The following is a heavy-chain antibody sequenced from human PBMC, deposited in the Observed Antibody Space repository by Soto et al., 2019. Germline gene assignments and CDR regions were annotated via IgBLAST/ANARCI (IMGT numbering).Heavy chain of an antibody. Sequence: QVQLVQSGAEVKKPGASVKVSCKASGYTFTGYYMHWVRQAPGQGLEWMGWINPNSGGTKYAQKFQGRVTMTRDTSISTAYMELSRLRSDDTAVYYCARSLRTGEVDYFDYWGQGTLVTVSS. CDR2: INPNSGGT. CDR1: GYTFTGYY. J-gene: IGHJ4*02. V-gene: IGHV1-2*02. CDR3: ARSLRTGEVDYFDY. D-gene: IGHD7-27*01.